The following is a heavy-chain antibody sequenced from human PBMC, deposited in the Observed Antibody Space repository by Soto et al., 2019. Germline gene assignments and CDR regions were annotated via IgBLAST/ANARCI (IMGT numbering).Heavy chain of an antibody. Sequence: QVQLVQSGAEVKKPGSSVKVSCKASGGTFSSYAISWVRQAPGQGLEWMGWINPNSGGTNYAQKFQGRVTMTRDTSISTAYMELSRLRSDDTAVYYCAREALGYCSGGSCRDTTKNDAFDIWGQGTMVTVSS. J-gene: IGHJ3*02. D-gene: IGHD2-15*01. CDR2: INPNSGGT. CDR3: AREALGYCSGGSCRDTTKNDAFDI. CDR1: GGTFSSYA. V-gene: IGHV1-2*02.